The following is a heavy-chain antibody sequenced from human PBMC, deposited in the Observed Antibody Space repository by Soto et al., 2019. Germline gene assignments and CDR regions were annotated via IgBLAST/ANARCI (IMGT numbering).Heavy chain of an antibody. CDR2: ISYDGSNK. CDR3: ARVPKSRYSGYGLGTDY. D-gene: IGHD5-12*01. V-gene: IGHV3-30-3*01. J-gene: IGHJ4*02. CDR1: GFTFSSYA. Sequence: QVPLVESGGGVVQPGRSLRLSCAASGFTFSSYAMHWVRQAPGKGLEWVAVISYDGSNKYYADSVKGRFTISRDNSKNTLYLQMNSLRAEDTAVYYCARVPKSRYSGYGLGTDYWGQGTLVTVSS.